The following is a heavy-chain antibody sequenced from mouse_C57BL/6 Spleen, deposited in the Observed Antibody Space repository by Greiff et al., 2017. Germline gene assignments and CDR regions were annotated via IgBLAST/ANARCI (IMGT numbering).Heavy chain of an antibody. CDR3: ARHEEGIYYDYDGFAY. CDR2: FYPGSGSI. CDR1: GYTFTEYT. J-gene: IGHJ3*01. Sequence: SGAELVKPGASVKLSCKASGYTFTEYTIHWVKQRSGQGLEWIGWFYPGSGSIKYNEKFKDKATLTADKSSSTVYMELSRLTYEDSAVYFCARHEEGIYYDYDGFAYWGQGTLVTVSA. V-gene: IGHV1-62-2*01. D-gene: IGHD2-4*01.